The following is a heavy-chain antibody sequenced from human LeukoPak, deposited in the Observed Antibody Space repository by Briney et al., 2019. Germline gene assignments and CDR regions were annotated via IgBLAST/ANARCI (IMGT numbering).Heavy chain of an antibody. CDR3: ARETRLHSGSYSNDAFDI. CDR1: AGSISRFY. CDR2: ISYSGST. Sequence: PSETLSLTCAVSAGSISRFYWSWIRQPPGKGLEWIGYISYSGSTDYNPSLKSRVTISLDTSKNQFSLRLSSVTAADTAVYYCARETRLHSGSYSNDAFDIWGQGTMVTVSS. V-gene: IGHV4-59*01. D-gene: IGHD1-26*01. J-gene: IGHJ3*02.